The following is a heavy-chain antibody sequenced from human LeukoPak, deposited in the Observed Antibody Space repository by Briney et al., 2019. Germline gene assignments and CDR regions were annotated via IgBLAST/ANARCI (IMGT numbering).Heavy chain of an antibody. D-gene: IGHD5-24*01. CDR2: VYYTGST. V-gene: IGHV4-61*01. Sequence: SETLSLTCTVSGGSVSRGSYYWSWIRQSPGKGLEWIGYVYYTGSTNFNPSLKSRVTMSLDTSRNQFSLKLTSLTAADTAVYYCARGAMATTPFFDYWGQGTLVTVSS. CDR1: GGSVSRGSYY. J-gene: IGHJ4*02. CDR3: ARGAMATTPFFDY.